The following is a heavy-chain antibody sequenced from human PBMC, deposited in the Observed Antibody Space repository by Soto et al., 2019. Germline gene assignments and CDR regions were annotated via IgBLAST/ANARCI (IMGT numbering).Heavy chain of an antibody. J-gene: IGHJ4*02. CDR1: GGSISSSNW. CDR3: ARLPLTIFGVVIDY. V-gene: IGHV4-4*02. Sequence: PSETLSLTCAVSGGSISSSNWWSCVRQPPGKGLEWIGEIYHSGSTNYNPSLKSRVTISVDKSKNQFSLKLSSVTAADTAVYYFARLPLTIFGVVIDYWGQGTLVTVSS. D-gene: IGHD3-3*01. CDR2: IYHSGST.